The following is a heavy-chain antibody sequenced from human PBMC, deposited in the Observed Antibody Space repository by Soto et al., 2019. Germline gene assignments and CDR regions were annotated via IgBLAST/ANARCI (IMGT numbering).Heavy chain of an antibody. D-gene: IGHD2-21*02. Sequence: EVQLVASGGGLVQPGGSLRLSCAASGFSFSDYWMTWVRQAPGKGLECVANIKQDGSEKFYEASVKGRFTISRDNAKNSLYLQLNGLRPDDTAVYYCAKDGGSDSYYFDFWGQGTLVTVSS. CDR1: GFSFSDYW. J-gene: IGHJ4*02. CDR3: AKDGGSDSYYFDF. V-gene: IGHV3-7*03. CDR2: IKQDGSEK.